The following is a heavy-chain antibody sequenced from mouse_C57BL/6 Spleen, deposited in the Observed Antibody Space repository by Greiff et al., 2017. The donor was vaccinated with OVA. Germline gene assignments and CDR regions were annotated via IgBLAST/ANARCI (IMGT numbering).Heavy chain of an antibody. J-gene: IGHJ4*01. CDR2: ISSGGDYI. CDR1: GFTFSSYA. Sequence: EVHLVESGEGLVKPGGSLKLSCAASGFTFSSYAMSWVRQTPEKRLEWVAYISSGGDYIYYADTVKGRFTISRDNARNTLYLQMSSLKSEDTAMYYCTREDYYGSSPYAMDYWGQGTSVTVSS. V-gene: IGHV5-9-1*02. CDR3: TREDYYGSSPYAMDY. D-gene: IGHD1-1*01.